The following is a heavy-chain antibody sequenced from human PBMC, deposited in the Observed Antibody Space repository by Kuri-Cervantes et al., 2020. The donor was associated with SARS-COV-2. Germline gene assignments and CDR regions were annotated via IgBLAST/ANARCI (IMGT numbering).Heavy chain of an antibody. J-gene: IGHJ4*02. CDR1: GFTFSSYS. CDR2: ISSSSSYT. D-gene: IGHD2-8*01. CDR3: ARGFKQSNGVDY. V-gene: IGHV3-21*01. Sequence: LSLTCAASGFTFSSYSMNWVRQAPGKGLEWVSSISSSSSYTYYADSVKGRFTISGDNAKNSLYLQMNSLRAEDTAVYYCARGFKQSNGVDYWGQGTLVTVSS.